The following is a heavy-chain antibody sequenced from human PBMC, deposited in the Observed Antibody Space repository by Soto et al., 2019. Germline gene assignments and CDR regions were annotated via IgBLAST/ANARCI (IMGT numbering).Heavy chain of an antibody. CDR1: GFTFSSYS. CDR3: ARDKETMVRGVIGY. J-gene: IGHJ4*02. CDR2: ISSSSSYI. V-gene: IGHV3-21*01. Sequence: PGGSLRLSCAASGFTFSSYSMKWVRQAPGKGLEWVSSISSSSSYIYYADSVKGRFTISRDNAKNSLYLQMNSLRAEDTAVYYCARDKETMVRGVIGYWGQGTLVTVSS. D-gene: IGHD3-10*01.